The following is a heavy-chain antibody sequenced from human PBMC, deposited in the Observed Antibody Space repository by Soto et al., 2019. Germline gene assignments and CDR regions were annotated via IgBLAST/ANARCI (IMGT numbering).Heavy chain of an antibody. J-gene: IGHJ5*02. D-gene: IGHD2-2*01. CDR2: INHSGST. Sequence: SETLSLTCAVYGGSFSGYYWSWIRQPPGKGLEWIGEINHSGSTNYNPSLKSRVTISVDTSKNQFSLKLSSVTAADTAVYYCARGYCSSTSCYVPPPRKSDNWFDPWGQGTLVTVSS. V-gene: IGHV4-34*01. CDR3: ARGYCSSTSCYVPPPRKSDNWFDP. CDR1: GGSFSGYY.